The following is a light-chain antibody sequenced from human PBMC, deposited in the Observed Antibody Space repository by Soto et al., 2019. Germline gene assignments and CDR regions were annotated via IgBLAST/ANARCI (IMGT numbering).Light chain of an antibody. CDR1: PTLRNNY. CDR3: QQFSSYPIT. J-gene: IGKJ4*01. Sequence: EFVLTQSPGTLSLSPGERATLYCRASPTLRNNYLCWYQQKPGQAPRLLIYDASSRVTGIPDRFSGGGSGTDFTRTISILEPEDFAVYYCQQFSSYPITLGGGTNV. V-gene: IGKV3-20*01. CDR2: DAS.